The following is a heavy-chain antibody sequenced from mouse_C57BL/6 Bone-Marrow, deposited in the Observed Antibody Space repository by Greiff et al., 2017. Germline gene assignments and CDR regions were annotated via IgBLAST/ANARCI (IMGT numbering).Heavy chain of an antibody. D-gene: IGHD2-1*01. CDR1: GFPITSGYY. V-gene: IGHV12-3*01. Sequence: QVQLKESGPGLVKPSQSLFLTCSITGFPITSGYYWIWIRQSPGKPLEWMGYITHSGETFYNPSLQSPISITRETSKNQFFLQLNSVTTEDTAMYYCAGDSNYQDYWGQGTTLTVSS. CDR3: AGDSNYQDY. J-gene: IGHJ2*01. CDR2: ITHSGET.